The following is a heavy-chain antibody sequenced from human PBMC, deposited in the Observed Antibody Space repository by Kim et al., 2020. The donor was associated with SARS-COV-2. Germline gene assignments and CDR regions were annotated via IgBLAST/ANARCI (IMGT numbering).Heavy chain of an antibody. CDR1: GFTFSSYW. J-gene: IGHJ4*02. Sequence: GGSLRLSCAASGFTFSSYWMSWVRQAPGKGLEWVANIKQDGSEKYYVDSVKGRFTISRDNAKNSLYLQMNSLRAEDTAVYYCARDGPFSYCSGGSCYCDYWGQGTLVTVSS. D-gene: IGHD2-15*01. CDR2: IKQDGSEK. CDR3: ARDGPFSYCSGGSCYCDY. V-gene: IGHV3-7*03.